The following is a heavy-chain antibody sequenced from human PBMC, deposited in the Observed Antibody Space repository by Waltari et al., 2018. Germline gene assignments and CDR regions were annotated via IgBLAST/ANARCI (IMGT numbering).Heavy chain of an antibody. V-gene: IGHV3-33*01. J-gene: IGHJ4*02. CDR1: GFTFSRYG. CDR3: MCFGESFDH. CDR2: IWYDGSNK. D-gene: IGHD3-10*01. Sequence: VHLVQSGGGLVQPGGSLRLSCAASGFTFSRYGMHWVRQAPGKGLEWVAGIWYDGSNKSYADSVKGRFTISRDNSKNTLYLQMNSLRAEDTAVYYCMCFGESFDHWGQGILVTVSS.